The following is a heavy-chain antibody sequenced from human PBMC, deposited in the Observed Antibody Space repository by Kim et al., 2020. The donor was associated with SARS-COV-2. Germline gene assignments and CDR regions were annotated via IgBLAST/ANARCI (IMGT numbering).Heavy chain of an antibody. J-gene: IGHJ4*02. CDR3: ARDKNTGYVGDF. CDR2: IWYDGSNK. CDR1: GFPFSRHG. D-gene: IGHD5-12*01. Sequence: GGSLRLSCAASGFPFSRHGMHWVRQAPGKGLEWVAIIWYDGSNKYYADSAKGRFTIPRDNSENTLYLQMNSLRADDTAIYYCARDKNTGYVGDFWGQGTLVTVSS. V-gene: IGHV3-33*01.